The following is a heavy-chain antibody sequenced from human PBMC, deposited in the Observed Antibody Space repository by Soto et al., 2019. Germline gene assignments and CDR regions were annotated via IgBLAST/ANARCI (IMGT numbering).Heavy chain of an antibody. D-gene: IGHD6-19*01. J-gene: IGHJ4*02. V-gene: IGHV2-5*02. CDR1: GFSLSSPRMA. Sequence: QITLKESGPPLVKPTQTLTLTCTFSGFSLSSPRMAVGWIRQPPGKALEWLALIYWDDDKRYSPFLKSRLTITKDTSKNQVVLTMSNMDPVDTARYYCAHIVVAGLGYYFDYWGQGTLVTVSS. CDR2: IYWDDDK. CDR3: AHIVVAGLGYYFDY.